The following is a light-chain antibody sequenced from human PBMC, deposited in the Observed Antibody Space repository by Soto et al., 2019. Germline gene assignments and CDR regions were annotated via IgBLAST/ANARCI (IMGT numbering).Light chain of an antibody. Sequence: DIQMTQSPSTLSASVGDRVTITFRASQSISSWLAWYQQKPGKAPKLLIYDASSLESGVPSRFSGSGSGTEFTLSISSLQPDDFATYYCQHYNSYSEAFGQGTKAAIK. CDR3: QHYNSYSEA. CDR1: QSISSW. J-gene: IGKJ1*01. V-gene: IGKV1-5*01. CDR2: DAS.